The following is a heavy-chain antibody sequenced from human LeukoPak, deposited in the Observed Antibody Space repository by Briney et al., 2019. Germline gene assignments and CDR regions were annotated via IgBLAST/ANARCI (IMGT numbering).Heavy chain of an antibody. J-gene: IGHJ4*02. CDR3: AKASSGNSSRPVDY. CDR1: GFTFHDYA. CDR2: ISGDGGSA. D-gene: IGHD3-10*01. V-gene: IGHV3-43*02. Sequence: PGGSLRLSCVASGFTFHDYAMSWVRQVPGKGLEWVSLISGDGGSASYAGSVKGRFTISRDNSKNSLYLQMNSLRTEDTAFYYCAKASSGNSSRPVDYWGQGTLVTVSS.